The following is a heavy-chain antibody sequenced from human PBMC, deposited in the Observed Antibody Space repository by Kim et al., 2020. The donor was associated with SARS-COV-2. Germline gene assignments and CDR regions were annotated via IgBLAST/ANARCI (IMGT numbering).Heavy chain of an antibody. CDR2: NK. CDR3: ARDLRGAPLG. J-gene: IGHJ4*02. V-gene: IGHV3-33*01. D-gene: IGHD1-26*01. Sequence: NKYYADSGKGRFTISRDNSKKTLYLQMNSLRAEDTAVYYGARDLRGAPLGWGQGTLVTVSS.